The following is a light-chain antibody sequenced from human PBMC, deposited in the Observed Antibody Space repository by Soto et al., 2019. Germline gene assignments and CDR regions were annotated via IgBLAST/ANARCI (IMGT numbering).Light chain of an antibody. CDR1: QSVSTN. J-gene: IGKJ2*01. CDR3: QQYDKWPYT. V-gene: IGKV3-15*01. CDR2: GPS. Sequence: EIVMTQSPATLSVSPGERVTLSCRASQSVSTNLAWYQQKAGQAPRLLIYGPSTRATGIPARFSGSGSETEFTLTISSLQSEDFAVYHCQQYDKWPYTFGQGTKLEI.